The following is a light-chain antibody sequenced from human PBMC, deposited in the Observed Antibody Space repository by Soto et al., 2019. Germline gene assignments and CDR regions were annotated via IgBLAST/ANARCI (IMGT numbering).Light chain of an antibody. J-gene: IGKJ1*01. CDR1: QRASSGN. CDR2: GAS. CDR3: QYYAMPVGT. Sequence: EIVLTQSPGTLSWSPGQRATASGRAIQRASSGNFAWYPQKPGQAPRHIISGASNRATCIPDRFSGSGSGPDFTLTISSLEPEDFAVYYCQYYAMPVGTFGRGTGVEI. V-gene: IGKV3-20*01.